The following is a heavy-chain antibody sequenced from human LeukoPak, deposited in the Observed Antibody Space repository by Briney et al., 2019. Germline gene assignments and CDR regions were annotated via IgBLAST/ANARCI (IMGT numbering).Heavy chain of an antibody. CDR1: GGSISSSSYY. J-gene: IGHJ4*02. CDR2: IYYSGST. CDR3: ARQATHSSSWYGGGFDY. V-gene: IGHV4-39*01. Sequence: PSETLSLTCTVSGGSISSSSYYWGWIRQPPGKGLEWIGSIYYSGSTYYNPSLKSRVTISVDTSKNQFSLKPSSVTAADTAVYYCARQATHSSSWYGGGFDYWGQGTLVTVSS. D-gene: IGHD6-13*01.